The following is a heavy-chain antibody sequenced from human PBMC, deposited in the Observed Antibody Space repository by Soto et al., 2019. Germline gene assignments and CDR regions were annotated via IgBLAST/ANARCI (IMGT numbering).Heavy chain of an antibody. CDR3: ARVSSSSDYFDY. CDR1: GFTFSSYD. Sequence: PVGSLRVSCAASGFTFSSYDMHWVRQATGKGLEWVSAIGTAGDTYYPGSVKGRFTISRENAKNSLYLQMNSLRAGDTAVYYCARVSSSSDYFDYWGQGTLVTVSS. J-gene: IGHJ4*02. D-gene: IGHD6-6*01. V-gene: IGHV3-13*01. CDR2: IGTAGDT.